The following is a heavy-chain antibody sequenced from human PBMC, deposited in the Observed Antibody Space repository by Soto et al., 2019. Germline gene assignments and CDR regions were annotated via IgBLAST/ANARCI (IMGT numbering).Heavy chain of an antibody. J-gene: IGHJ4*02. Sequence: PGGSLRLSCASSGFTFTRYSMNWVRQAPGKGLEWVSSISSTTNYIYYGDSMKGRFTISRDNAKNSLYLEMNSLRAEDTAVYYCARESEDLTSNFDYWGQGTLVTVSS. CDR2: ISSTTNYI. CDR1: GFTFTRYS. V-gene: IGHV3-21*06. CDR3: ARESEDLTSNFDY.